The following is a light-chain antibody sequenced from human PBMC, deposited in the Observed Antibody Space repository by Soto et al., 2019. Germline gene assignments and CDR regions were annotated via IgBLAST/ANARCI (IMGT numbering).Light chain of an antibody. CDR2: EVS. CDR1: SSDIGDYNY. CDR3: TSYRITSTLV. Sequence: QSVLTQPASVSGSPGQSITISCTGTSSDIGDYNYVSWYQQHPGKAPKLMLYEVSNRPSGISSRFSGSKSGNTASLTISGLQAEDEADYFCTSYRITSTLVLGTGTKLTVL. J-gene: IGLJ1*01. V-gene: IGLV2-14*01.